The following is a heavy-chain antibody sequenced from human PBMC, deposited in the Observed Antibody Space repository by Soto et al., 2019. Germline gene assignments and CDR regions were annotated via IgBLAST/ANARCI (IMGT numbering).Heavy chain of an antibody. D-gene: IGHD2-2*01. V-gene: IGHV1-58*02. CDR2: IVVGSGKT. Sequence: GPSVKVSCKASGFTFTSSAIQWVRQARGQRLEWIGWIVVGSGKTQYAQKFQERVTITRDRSTSTAYMELSSLRSEDTAVYYCGANEDCSTPSCYPICMDVGGKGTTVPVSS. CDR3: GANEDCSTPSCYPICMDV. CDR1: GFTFTSSA. J-gene: IGHJ6*03.